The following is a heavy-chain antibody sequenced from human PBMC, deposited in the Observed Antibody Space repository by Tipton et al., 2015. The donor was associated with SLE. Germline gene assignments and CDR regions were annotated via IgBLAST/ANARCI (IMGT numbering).Heavy chain of an antibody. CDR3: AKAIESYYYGMDV. J-gene: IGHJ6*02. V-gene: IGHV3-48*01. D-gene: IGHD1-26*01. CDR1: GFTFSSYS. CDR2: ISSSSSTI. Sequence: SLRLSCAASGFTFSSYSMNWVRQAPGKGLEWVSYISSSSSTIYYADSVKGRFTISRDNAKNSLYLQMNSLRAEDTAVYYCAKAIESYYYGMDVWGQGTTVTVSS.